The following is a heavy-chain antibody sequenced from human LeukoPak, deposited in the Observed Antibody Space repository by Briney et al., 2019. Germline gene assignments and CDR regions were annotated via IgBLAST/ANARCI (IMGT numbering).Heavy chain of an antibody. CDR3: VRDRGSSTSGSWFDP. D-gene: IGHD2-2*01. CDR2: INPNSGGT. V-gene: IGHV1-2*02. J-gene: IGHJ5*02. CDR1: EYTFTNYY. Sequence: ASVKVSCKASEYTFTNYYMHWVRQATGQGLEWMGWINPNSGGTNYAQKFQGRVTMTRDTSLSTAHMELSRLRSDDTAVYYCVRDRGSSTSGSWFDPWGQGTLVTVSS.